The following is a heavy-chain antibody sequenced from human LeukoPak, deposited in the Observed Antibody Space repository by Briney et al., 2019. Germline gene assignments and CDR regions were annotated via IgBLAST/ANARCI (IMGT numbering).Heavy chain of an antibody. Sequence: ASVKVSCKASGYTFTSYGISWVRQAPGQGLEWMGWISAYNGNTNYAQKLQGRVTMTTDTSTSTAYMELRSLRSDDTAVYYCARAQETYSSGWYGYAFDIWGQGTVVTVSS. CDR2: ISAYNGNT. CDR1: GYTFTSYG. V-gene: IGHV1-18*01. D-gene: IGHD6-19*01. CDR3: ARAQETYSSGWYGYAFDI. J-gene: IGHJ3*02.